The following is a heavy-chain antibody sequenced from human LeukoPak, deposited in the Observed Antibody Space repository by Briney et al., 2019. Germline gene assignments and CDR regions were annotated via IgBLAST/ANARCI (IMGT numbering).Heavy chain of an antibody. CDR3: ARLKRGYGK. D-gene: IGHD5-18*01. V-gene: IGHV4-34*01. J-gene: IGHJ4*02. CDR2: INHSGRT. Sequence: PSETLSLTCAVYGGSFSGYYWSWIRQPPGKGLEWIGEINHSGRTDYNPSLKSRVTISVDTSKNQFSLKLSSVTAADTAVYYCARLKRGYGKWGQGTLVTVSS. CDR1: GGSFSGYY.